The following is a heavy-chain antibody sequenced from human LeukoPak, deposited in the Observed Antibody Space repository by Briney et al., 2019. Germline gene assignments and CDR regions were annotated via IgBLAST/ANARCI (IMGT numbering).Heavy chain of an antibody. Sequence: ASVKVSCKASGYTFTIYYMHRVRHPPAQGLELKGITNPSGGSTSYAQKFQGRVTMTRDTSTSTVYMELSRLRSEDTAVYDCARGLWSYYYGSEEYFQHWGQGTLVTVSS. CDR3: ARGLWSYYYGSEEYFQH. J-gene: IGHJ1*01. CDR2: TNPSGGST. V-gene: IGHV1-46*01. D-gene: IGHD3-10*01. CDR1: GYTFTIYY.